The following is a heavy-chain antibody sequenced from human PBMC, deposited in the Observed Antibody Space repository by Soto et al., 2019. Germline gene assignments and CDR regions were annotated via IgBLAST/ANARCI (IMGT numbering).Heavy chain of an antibody. Sequence: QVQLVESGGGVVQPGRSLRLSCAASGFAFSSFGMHWVRQAPGKGLEWVSIIWYDGSDKYYADSVKGRFTISRDNSKNTLYLQMNSLRAEDTAVYHCAFGNLSSYFDYWGQGTPVTVSS. J-gene: IGHJ4*02. CDR3: AFGNLSSYFDY. V-gene: IGHV3-33*01. D-gene: IGHD3-16*01. CDR1: GFAFSSFG. CDR2: IWYDGSDK.